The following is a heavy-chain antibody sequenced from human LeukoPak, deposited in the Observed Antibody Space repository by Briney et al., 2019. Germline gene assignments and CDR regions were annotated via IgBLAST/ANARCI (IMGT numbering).Heavy chain of an antibody. D-gene: IGHD3-10*01. CDR3: AREGENS. Sequence: GGSLRLSCAASGFTVSSNYMSWVRQAPGKGLEWVSVIYSGGVTNYAESVKGRFTISRDNSKNTLYLQMNSLRAEDTAVYYCAREGENSWGQGTLVTVSP. CDR1: GFTVSSNY. CDR2: IYSGGVT. J-gene: IGHJ4*02. V-gene: IGHV3-66*01.